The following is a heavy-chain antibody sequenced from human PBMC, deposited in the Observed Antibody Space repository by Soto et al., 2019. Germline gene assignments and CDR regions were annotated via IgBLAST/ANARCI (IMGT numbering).Heavy chain of an antibody. D-gene: IGHD2-21*02. V-gene: IGHV1-18*04. Sequence: QVQLVQSGAEVKKPGASVKVSCKASGYTFTSYGISWVRQAPGQGLEWLGWISAYNGNTNDAQKLQGRVTMTKDTSTSTGYMELRSLGSDDTAVYYCARLSMGFLLTGGDCLDYWGQGTLVTVSS. J-gene: IGHJ4*02. CDR3: ARLSMGFLLTGGDCLDY. CDR1: GYTFTSYG. CDR2: ISAYNGNT.